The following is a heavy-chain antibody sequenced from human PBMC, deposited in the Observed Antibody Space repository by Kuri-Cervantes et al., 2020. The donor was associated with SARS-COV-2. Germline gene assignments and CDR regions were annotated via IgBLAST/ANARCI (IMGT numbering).Heavy chain of an antibody. J-gene: IGHJ6*02. CDR1: GSTFSGHW. D-gene: IGHD2-15*01. Sequence: GESLKISCAASGSTFSGHWIHWVRQAPGKGLVWVSRINPDGSYTDNADSVKGRFTLSRDNAKNMLFLQMNSLKTEDTAVYYCTRDSYCSGGICYHRGMDVWGQGTTVTVSS. V-gene: IGHV3-74*01. CDR2: INPDGSYT. CDR3: TRDSYCSGGICYHRGMDV.